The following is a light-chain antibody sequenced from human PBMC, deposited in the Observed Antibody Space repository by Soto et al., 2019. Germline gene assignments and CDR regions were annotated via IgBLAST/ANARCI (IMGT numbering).Light chain of an antibody. CDR1: QSVLYSSNNKNN. CDR2: WAS. CDR3: QQYYSAPET. J-gene: IGKJ1*01. V-gene: IGKV4-1*01. Sequence: DIVMTQSPDSLAVSLGERASINCKSSQSVLYSSNNKNNLAWYQQKPGQPPKLLIYWASTRESGVPDRFSGSGSGTDFPLTISGLQAEDVAVYCCQQYYSAPETFGQGTKVEIK.